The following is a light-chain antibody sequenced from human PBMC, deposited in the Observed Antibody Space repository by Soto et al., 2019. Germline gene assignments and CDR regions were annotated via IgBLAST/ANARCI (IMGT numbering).Light chain of an antibody. CDR3: SLYTTNSTWL. CDR1: SSDVGYYNR. CDR2: EVS. V-gene: IGLV2-18*01. Sequence: QSALTQPPSVSGSPGQSVSISCTGTSSDVGYYNRVSWYQQSPGTAPKLTIYEVSYRPSGVPGRLSGSRSGNTASLTISGLRADDEADYYCSLYTTNSTWLFGGGTKLTVL. J-gene: IGLJ3*02.